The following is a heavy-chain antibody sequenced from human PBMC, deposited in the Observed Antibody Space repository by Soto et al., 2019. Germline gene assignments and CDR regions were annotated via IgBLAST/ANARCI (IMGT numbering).Heavy chain of an antibody. CDR3: ARVYYESRGPTKYRAFDF. CDR1: GFIFSDYS. CDR2: IKQDGGEE. D-gene: IGHD3-22*01. V-gene: IGHV3-7*01. Sequence: GVSLRLSCAASGFIFSDYSMSWVRQSPGKGLEGVANIKQDGGEEDYVDSVKGRLTISRDNAKNSLYLQMNSLRAEDTAVYYCARVYYESRGPTKYRAFDFWGQGTMVTVSS. J-gene: IGHJ3*01.